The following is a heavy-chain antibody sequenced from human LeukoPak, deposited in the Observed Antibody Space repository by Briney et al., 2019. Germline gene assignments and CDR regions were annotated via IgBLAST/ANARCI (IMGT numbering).Heavy chain of an antibody. CDR1: GFTFSRNA. V-gene: IGHV3-23*01. D-gene: IGHD4-17*01. J-gene: IGHJ4*02. CDR3: ARETTVTPVYYFDY. Sequence: GGSLTLSCAASGFTFSRNAMSWVRQAPGKGLGWVAAISGSGAGTYYADSVKGRFTISRDNSKNTLYLQVNSLRAEDTAVYYCARETTVTPVYYFDYWGQGTLVTVSS. CDR2: ISGSGAGT.